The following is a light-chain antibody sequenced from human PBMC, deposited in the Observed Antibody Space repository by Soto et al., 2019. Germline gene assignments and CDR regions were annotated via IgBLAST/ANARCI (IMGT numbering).Light chain of an antibody. CDR3: QHYGTYLCT. CDR1: QSISDSN. V-gene: IGKV3-20*01. CDR2: ATF. J-gene: IGKJ3*01. Sequence: EIVLTQSPDTLSLSPGERATLSCRASQSISDSNLDWYQQRPGQPPRLLIYATFLRATGVPDRFIGSGSGTEFTLTIGRLAPEDFAVFFCQHYGTYLCTLGPGTRVYIK.